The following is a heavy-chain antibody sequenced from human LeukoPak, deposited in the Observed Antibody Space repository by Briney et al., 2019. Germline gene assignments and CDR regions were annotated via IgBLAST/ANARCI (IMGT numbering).Heavy chain of an antibody. J-gene: IGHJ3*02. D-gene: IGHD3-22*01. CDR2: IYSGGDT. CDR3: ARDGHYYDSSGYPELDAFDI. CDR1: GFTVSTNY. Sequence: GGSLRLSCAASGFTVSTNYMSWVRQTPGKGLEWVSVIYSGGDTYYADSVKGRFTISRDTSKNTLYLQMNSLRAEDTAVYYCARDGHYYDSSGYPELDAFDIWGQGTMVTVSS. V-gene: IGHV3-66*01.